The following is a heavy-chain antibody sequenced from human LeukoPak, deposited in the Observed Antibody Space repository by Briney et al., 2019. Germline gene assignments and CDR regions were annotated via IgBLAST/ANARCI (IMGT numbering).Heavy chain of an antibody. V-gene: IGHV3-74*01. Sequence: GGSLRLSCAASGFTFSSYWMRWVRQAPGKGLVWVSRINSDVSSTNYADSVKGRFTISRDNAKNTLYLQMNSLRAEDTAVYYCARNADYGDSNPFDYWGQGNLVTVSS. J-gene: IGHJ4*02. CDR3: ARNADYGDSNPFDY. D-gene: IGHD4-17*01. CDR2: INSDVSST. CDR1: GFTFSSYW.